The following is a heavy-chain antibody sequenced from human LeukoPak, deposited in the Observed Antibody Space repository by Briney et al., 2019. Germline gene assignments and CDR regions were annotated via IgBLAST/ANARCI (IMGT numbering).Heavy chain of an antibody. V-gene: IGHV3-33*08. CDR3: ARDSGGYDFWSGYQTYDAFDI. D-gene: IGHD3-3*01. CDR2: IWYDGSNK. J-gene: IGHJ3*02. Sequence: GRSLRLSCAASGFTFSSYAMHWVRQAPGKGLEWVAVIWYDGSNKYYADSVKGRFTISRDNSKNTLYLQMNSLRAEDTAVYYCARDSGGYDFWSGYQTYDAFDIWGQGTMVTVSS. CDR1: GFTFSSYA.